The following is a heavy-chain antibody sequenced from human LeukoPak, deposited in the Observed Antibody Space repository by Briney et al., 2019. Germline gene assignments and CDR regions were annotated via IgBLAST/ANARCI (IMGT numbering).Heavy chain of an antibody. V-gene: IGHV4-34*01. Sequence: PSETLSLTCAVYGGSFSGYYWSWIREPPGKGLEWIGEINHSGSTNYNPSLKSRVTISVDTSKNQFSLKLSSVTAADTAVYYCARGGSSSWYGWFDPWGQGTLVTVSS. CDR2: INHSGST. D-gene: IGHD6-13*01. CDR1: GGSFSGYY. J-gene: IGHJ5*02. CDR3: ARGGSSSWYGWFDP.